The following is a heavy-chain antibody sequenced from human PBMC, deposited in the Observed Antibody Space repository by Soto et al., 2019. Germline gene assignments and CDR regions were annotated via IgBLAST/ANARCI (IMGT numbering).Heavy chain of an antibody. Sequence: ASVKVSCKASGYTFTSYAMHWVRQAPGQRLEWMGWINAGNGNTKYSQKFQGRVTITRDTSASTAYMELSSLRSEDTAVYYCARASGCSGGSCLMPWFDPWGQGTLVTVSS. V-gene: IGHV1-3*01. CDR2: INAGNGNT. CDR1: GYTFTSYA. J-gene: IGHJ5*02. CDR3: ARASGCSGGSCLMPWFDP. D-gene: IGHD2-15*01.